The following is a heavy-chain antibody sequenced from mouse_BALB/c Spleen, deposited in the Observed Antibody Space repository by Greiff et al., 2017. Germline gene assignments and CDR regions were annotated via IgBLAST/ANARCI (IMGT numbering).Heavy chain of an antibody. CDR1: GYTFTDYA. Sequence: VQLHQSGAELVRPGVSVKISCKGSGYTFTDYAMHWVKQSHAKSLEWIGVISTYYGDASYNQKFKGKATMTVDKSSSTAYMELARLTSEDSAIYYCARRSGNYAFDYWGQGTTLTVSS. V-gene: IGHV1S137*01. CDR3: ARRSGNYAFDY. D-gene: IGHD2-1*01. J-gene: IGHJ2*01. CDR2: ISTYYGDA.